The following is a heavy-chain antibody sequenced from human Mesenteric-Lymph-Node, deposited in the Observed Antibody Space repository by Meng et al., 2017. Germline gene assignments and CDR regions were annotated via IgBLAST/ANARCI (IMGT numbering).Heavy chain of an antibody. CDR3: ARGATCGCYYWFDP. CDR2: INHGGST. V-gene: IGHV4-34*01. Sequence: SETLSLTCAVYGVSFSGYYWSWIRQPPGKGLEWIGKINHGGSTNYNPAPKNRGTISVETSKNQFSLKLSSVLAADTAVYYCARGATCGCYYWFDPWGQGTMVTVSS. D-gene: IGHD2-21*01. CDR1: GVSFSGYY. J-gene: IGHJ5*02.